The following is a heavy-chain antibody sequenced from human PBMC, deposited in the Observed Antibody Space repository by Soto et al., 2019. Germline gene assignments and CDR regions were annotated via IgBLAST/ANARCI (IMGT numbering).Heavy chain of an antibody. CDR2: ISGSGGST. J-gene: IGHJ4*02. CDR1: GFTFSSYA. D-gene: IGHD2-8*01. Sequence: PGGSLRLSCAASGFTFSSYAMSWVRQAPGKGLEWVSAISGSGGSTYYADSVKGRFTISRDNSKNTLYLQMNSLRAEDTAVYYCAKDLSGEIVLMVYASDYWGQGTLVTVSS. CDR3: AKDLSGEIVLMVYASDY. V-gene: IGHV3-23*01.